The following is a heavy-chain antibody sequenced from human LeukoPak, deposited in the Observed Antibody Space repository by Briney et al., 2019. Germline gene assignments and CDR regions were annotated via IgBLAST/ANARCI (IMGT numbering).Heavy chain of an antibody. D-gene: IGHD3-10*01. CDR3: SKTGTMVRDNLFFRSYYKDG. J-gene: IGHJ6*03. CDR2: IYTSGST. Sequence: PSETLSLTCTASGGSISSSSYYWGWIRQPPGKGLEWIGYIYTSGSTNYNPSLKSRVTISVDTSKNQFSLKLSSVTAADTAVYYLSKTGTMVRDNLFFRSYYKDGWGKGTTVTVSS. V-gene: IGHV4-61*05. CDR1: GGSISSSSYY.